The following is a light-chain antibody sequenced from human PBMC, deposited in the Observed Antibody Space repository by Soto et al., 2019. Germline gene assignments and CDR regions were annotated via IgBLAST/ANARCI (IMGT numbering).Light chain of an antibody. J-gene: IGLJ1*01. V-gene: IGLV1-36*01. Sequence: QSVLTQPPSVSEAPRQRVTISCSGSSSNIGDNAVNWYQQLPGKAPKLLIYYDDLLPSGVSDRFSGSKSGTSASLAISGLQSEDEADYYWAAWDDSLKGYVFGTGTKVTVL. CDR3: AAWDDSLKGYV. CDR2: YDD. CDR1: SSNIGDNA.